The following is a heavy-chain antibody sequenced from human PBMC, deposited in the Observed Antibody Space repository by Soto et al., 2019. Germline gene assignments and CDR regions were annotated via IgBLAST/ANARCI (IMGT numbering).Heavy chain of an antibody. V-gene: IGHV4-30-4*08. D-gene: IGHD2-2*01. CDR2: IYYTGTT. J-gene: IGHJ6*02. Sequence: QVQLQESGPGLVKPSETLSLTCTVSGAAISRDNYYWSWIRQHPGQGLEWIGYIYYTGTTYYNPSLRSPGTISVDPSKNQCSLKVIAVTAADTAVYFCDRHCTISSCYRKGLDVWGPWPTGTVSS. CDR1: GAAISRDNYY. CDR3: DRHCTISSCYRKGLDV.